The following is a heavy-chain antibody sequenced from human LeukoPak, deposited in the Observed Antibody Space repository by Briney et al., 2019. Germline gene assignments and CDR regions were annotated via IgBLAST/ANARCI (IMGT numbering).Heavy chain of an antibody. J-gene: IGHJ4*02. D-gene: IGHD1-14*01. CDR1: GFTFSNYA. CDR3: ARDNNGDY. Sequence: GGSLRLSCAASGFTFSNYAIQWVRQAPGKGLEWVAVISYDGSNKYYADYVKGRFTISRDNSKNTLFLQMNSLRAEDTAVYYCARDNNGDYWGQGTLVTVSS. CDR2: ISYDGSNK. V-gene: IGHV3-30*04.